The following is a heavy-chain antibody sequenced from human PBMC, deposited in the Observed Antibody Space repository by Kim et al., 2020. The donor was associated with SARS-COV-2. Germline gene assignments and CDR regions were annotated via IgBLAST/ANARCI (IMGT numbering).Heavy chain of an antibody. Sequence: ASVKVSCKASGYTFTTYDINWVRQAPGQGLEWMGWMNPNNHNTAYAQKFQGRVTMTRNTSINTAYMELNSLRSEDTAVYYFARGGLLGRLDPWGQGTLATVSA. CDR1: GYTFTTYD. J-gene: IGHJ5*02. D-gene: IGHD1-26*01. V-gene: IGHV1-8*01. CDR2: MNPNNHNT. CDR3: ARGGLLGRLDP.